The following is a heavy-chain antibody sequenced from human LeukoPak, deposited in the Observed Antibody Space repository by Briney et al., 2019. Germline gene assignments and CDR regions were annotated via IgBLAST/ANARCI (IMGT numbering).Heavy chain of an antibody. CDR1: GFTFSNAW. CDR2: ISGSGGST. J-gene: IGHJ5*02. CDR3: ARDITMVRGVGFDP. V-gene: IGHV3-23*01. D-gene: IGHD3-10*01. Sequence: GGSLRLSCAASGFTFSNAWMSWVRQAPGKGLEWVSAISGSGGSTYYADSVKGRFTISRDNSKNTLYLQMNSLRAEDTAVYYCARDITMVRGVGFDPWGQGTLVTVPS.